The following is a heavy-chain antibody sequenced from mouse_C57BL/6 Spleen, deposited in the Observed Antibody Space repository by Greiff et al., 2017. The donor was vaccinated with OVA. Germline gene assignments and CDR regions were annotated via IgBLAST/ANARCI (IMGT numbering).Heavy chain of an antibody. CDR3: ARYRAYYYGSSGYFDV. CDR2: IRNKANGYTT. Sequence: EVKLVKSGGGLVQPGGSLSLSCAASGFTFTDYYMSWVRQPPGKALEWLGFIRNKANGYTTEYSASVKGRFTISRDNSQSILYLQMNALRAEDSATYYCARYRAYYYGSSGYFDVWGTGTTVTVSS. V-gene: IGHV7-3*01. J-gene: IGHJ1*03. D-gene: IGHD1-1*01. CDR1: GFTFTDYY.